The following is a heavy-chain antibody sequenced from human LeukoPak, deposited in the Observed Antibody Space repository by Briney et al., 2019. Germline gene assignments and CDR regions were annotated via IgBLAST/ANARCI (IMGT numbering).Heavy chain of an antibody. D-gene: IGHD3-16*01. J-gene: IGHJ4*02. Sequence: SETLSLTCTVSAYSISSDYYWGWVRQPPGKGLEWVGSIYHDESTFYNPSLKYRVTISLDRPKKQFSLRLASVTAADTAIYYCANADTEDYFDYWGQGTLVTVSS. CDR2: IYHDEST. CDR3: ANADTEDYFDY. CDR1: AYSISSDYY. V-gene: IGHV4-38-2*02.